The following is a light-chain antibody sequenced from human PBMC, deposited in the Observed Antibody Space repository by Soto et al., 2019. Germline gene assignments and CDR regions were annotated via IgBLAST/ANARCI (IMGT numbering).Light chain of an antibody. CDR3: QQFSAVPPT. Sequence: AIQLTQSPSSLSASVGDRITITCRASQALSSGFAWYQQKPGRAPKLLIYDAFNLESGVPSRFRGDRSGTDFTLTISSLQPEDLETYHCQQFSAVPPTFGGGTRVELK. CDR1: QALSSG. V-gene: IGKV1-13*02. CDR2: DAF. J-gene: IGKJ4*01.